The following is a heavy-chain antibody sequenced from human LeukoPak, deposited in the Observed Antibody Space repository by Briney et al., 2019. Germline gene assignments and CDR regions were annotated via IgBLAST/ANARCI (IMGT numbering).Heavy chain of an antibody. CDR1: GFTVSSNY. V-gene: IGHV3-23*01. CDR2: ISGSGGT. D-gene: IGHD6-19*01. J-gene: IGHJ2*01. CDR3: AKAPIAVAGVYWYFAL. Sequence: GGSLRLSCAASGFTVSSNYMSWVRQAPGKGLEWVSAISGSGGTYYADSVKGRFTISRDNSKNTLYLQMNSLRAEGTAVYYCAKAPIAVAGVYWYFALWGRGTLVTVSS.